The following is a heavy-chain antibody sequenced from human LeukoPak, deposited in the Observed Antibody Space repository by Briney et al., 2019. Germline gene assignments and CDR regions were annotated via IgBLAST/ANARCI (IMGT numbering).Heavy chain of an antibody. CDR1: GFTFSSSG. V-gene: IGHV3-30*18. CDR2: ISFDGNNK. CDR3: AKVHSYGWLHNFDY. D-gene: IGHD5-24*01. Sequence: GGSLRLSCAASGFTFSSSGIHWVRQAPGKGLEWVAAISFDGNNKYYTDSVKGRFTISRDNSKNTVFLQMNSLKPEDTAVYYCAKVHSYGWLHNFDYWGQGTLDTVSS. J-gene: IGHJ4*02.